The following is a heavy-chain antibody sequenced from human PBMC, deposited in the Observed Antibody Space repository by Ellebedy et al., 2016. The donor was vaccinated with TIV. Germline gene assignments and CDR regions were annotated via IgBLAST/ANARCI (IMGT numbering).Heavy chain of an antibody. Sequence: ASVKVSCKASGGTFSSYAISWVRQAPGQGLEWMGRIIPILGIGNYAQKFQERVTITADKSTTTAYMELSSLRSDDTAVYYCAREMGYDTLTGNYGMDVWGQGTTVTVSS. CDR1: GGTFSSYA. CDR3: AREMGYDTLTGNYGMDV. D-gene: IGHD3-9*01. J-gene: IGHJ6*02. CDR2: IIPILGIG. V-gene: IGHV1-69*04.